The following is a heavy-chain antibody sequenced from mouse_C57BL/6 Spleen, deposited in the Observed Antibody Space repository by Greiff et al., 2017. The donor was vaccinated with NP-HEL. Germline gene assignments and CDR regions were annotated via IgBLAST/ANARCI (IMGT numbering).Heavy chain of an antibody. CDR1: GYTFTSYW. V-gene: IGHV1-72*01. Sequence: QVQLQQPGAELVKPGASVKLSCKASGYTFTSYWMHWVKQRPGRGLEWIGRIDPNSGGTKYNEKFESKATLTVDKPSSTAYMQLSSLTSEDTAVYYCARAEGLRRDYAMDYWGQGTSVTVSS. D-gene: IGHD2-4*01. CDR2: IDPNSGGT. J-gene: IGHJ4*01. CDR3: ARAEGLRRDYAMDY.